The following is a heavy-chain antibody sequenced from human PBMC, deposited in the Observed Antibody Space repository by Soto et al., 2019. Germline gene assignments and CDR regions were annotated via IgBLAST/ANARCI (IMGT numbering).Heavy chain of an antibody. CDR1: GGSFSGYY. CDR2: INHSGST. D-gene: IGHD3-10*01. J-gene: IGHJ4*02. V-gene: IGHV4-34*01. Sequence: PSETLSLTGAVYGGSFSGYYWSWIRQPPGKGLEWIGEINHSGSTNYNPSLKSRVTISVVTSKNQFSLNLSSVTAADTAVYYCARGLGPRGVTPGYWGQGTLVTVSS. CDR3: ARGLGPRGVTPGY.